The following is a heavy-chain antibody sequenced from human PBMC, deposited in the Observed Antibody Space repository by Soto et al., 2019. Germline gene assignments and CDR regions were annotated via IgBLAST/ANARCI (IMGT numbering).Heavy chain of an antibody. V-gene: IGHV1-69*13. D-gene: IGHD2-15*01. CDR1: GGTISSYA. Sequence: SVKVSCKASGGTISSYAISWVRQAPGQGLEWMGGIIPIFGTANYAQKFQGRVTITADESTSTAYMELSSLRSEDTAVYYCALYGGKEEYYFDYWGQGTLVTVSS. CDR3: ALYGGKEEYYFDY. CDR2: IIPIFGTA. J-gene: IGHJ4*02.